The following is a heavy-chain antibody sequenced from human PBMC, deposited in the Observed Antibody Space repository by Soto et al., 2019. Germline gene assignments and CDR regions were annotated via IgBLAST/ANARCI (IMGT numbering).Heavy chain of an antibody. J-gene: IGHJ4*02. V-gene: IGHV3-74*01. CDR2: INNDGSST. CDR1: GFTFSNSW. CDR3: ARDRTAASADY. Sequence: EVQLVESGGGLVQPGGSLRLSCAASGFTFSNSWMHWVRQVPGKGLVWVSHINNDGSSTTYAGSVKGRFTTSRDNAKSTLYLQMDSLRVEDTAVYYCARDRTAASADYWGQGTLVSVSS. D-gene: IGHD6-13*01.